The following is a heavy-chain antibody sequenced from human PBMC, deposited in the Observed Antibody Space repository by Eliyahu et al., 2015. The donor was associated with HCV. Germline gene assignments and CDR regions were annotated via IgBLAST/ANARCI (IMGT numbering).Heavy chain of an antibody. D-gene: IGHD6-19*01. CDR3: ASGMAGPYYFDY. V-gene: IGHV4-38-2*01. J-gene: IGHJ4*02. CDR2: IYHSGST. Sequence: QVQLQESGPGLVKPSETLSLTCAVSGYSISSGYYWGWIRQPPGKGLEWIGSIYHSGSTYYNPSLKSRVTISVDTSKNQFSLKLSSVTAADTAVYYCASGMAGPYYFDYWGQGTLVTVSS. CDR1: GYSISSGYY.